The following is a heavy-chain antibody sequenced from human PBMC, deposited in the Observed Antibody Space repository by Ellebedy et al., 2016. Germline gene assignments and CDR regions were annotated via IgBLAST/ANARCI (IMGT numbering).Heavy chain of an antibody. Sequence: ASVKVSCKASGGTFSSYAISWVRQAPGQGLEWMGIINPSGGSTSYAQKFQGRVTMTRDTSTSTVYMELSSLRSEDTAVYYCARDQGEGRFLEWLRNYYYGMDVWGQGTTVTVSS. CDR2: INPSGGST. V-gene: IGHV1-46*01. D-gene: IGHD3-3*01. CDR3: ARDQGEGRFLEWLRNYYYGMDV. CDR1: GGTFSSYA. J-gene: IGHJ6*02.